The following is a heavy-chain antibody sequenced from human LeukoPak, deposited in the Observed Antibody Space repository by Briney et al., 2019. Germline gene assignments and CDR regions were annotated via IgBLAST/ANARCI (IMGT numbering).Heavy chain of an antibody. CDR3: AELGITMIGGV. J-gene: IGHJ6*04. CDR2: IKQDGSEK. V-gene: IGHV3-7*01. D-gene: IGHD3-10*02. CDR1: GFTFSSYW. Sequence: GGSLRLSCAASGFTFSSYWMTWVRQAPGKGLEWVANIKQDGSEKFYVDSVKGRFTISRDNAKNSLHLQMNSLRAEDTAVYYCAELGITMIGGVWGKGTTVTISS.